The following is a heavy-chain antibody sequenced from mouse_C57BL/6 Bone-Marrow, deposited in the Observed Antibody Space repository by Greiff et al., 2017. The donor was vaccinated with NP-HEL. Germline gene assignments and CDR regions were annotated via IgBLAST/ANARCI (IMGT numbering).Heavy chain of an antibody. CDR1: GYTFTSYW. CDR2: IDPSDSYT. Sequence: VKLQQPGAELVKPGASVKLSCKASGYTFTSYWMQWVKQRPGQGLEWIGEIDPSDSYTNYNQKFKGKATLTVDTSSSTAYMQLSSLTSEDSAVYYCARFQAGYYFDYWGQGTTLTASS. J-gene: IGHJ2*01. V-gene: IGHV1-50*01. D-gene: IGHD3-2*02. CDR3: ARFQAGYYFDY.